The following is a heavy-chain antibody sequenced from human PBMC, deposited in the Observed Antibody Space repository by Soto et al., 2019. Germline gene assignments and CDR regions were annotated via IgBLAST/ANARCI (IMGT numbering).Heavy chain of an antibody. J-gene: IGHJ5*02. D-gene: IGHD2-21*02. CDR1: GGSISSYY. CDR3: ARTALGWFDP. V-gene: IGHV4-59*01. CDR2: IFYSGRSGST. Sequence: SETLSLTCSVSGGSISSYYWSWIRQPPGKGLEWIGYIFYSGRSGSTNYNPSLKSRVTISVDTSKNQFSLKLSSVTAADTAVYYCARTALGWFDPWGQGTLVTVSS.